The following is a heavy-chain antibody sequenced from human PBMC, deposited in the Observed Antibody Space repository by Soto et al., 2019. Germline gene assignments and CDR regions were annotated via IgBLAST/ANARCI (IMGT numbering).Heavy chain of an antibody. V-gene: IGHV3-33*01. J-gene: IGHJ4*02. CDR2: IWYDGSNK. CDR1: GFTFSSYG. CDR3: ARGGYSYPGFVDY. D-gene: IGHD5-18*01. Sequence: QVQLVESGGGVVQPGRSLRLSCAASGFTFSSYGMHWVRQAPVKGLEWVAVIWYDGSNKYYADSVKGRFTISRDNSKNTLYLQRNSLRAEDTAVYYCARGGYSYPGFVDYWGQGTLVTVSS.